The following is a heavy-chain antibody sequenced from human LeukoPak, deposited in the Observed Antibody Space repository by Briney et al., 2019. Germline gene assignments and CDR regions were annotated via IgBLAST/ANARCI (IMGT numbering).Heavy chain of an antibody. V-gene: IGHV1-69*13. D-gene: IGHD1-26*01. J-gene: IGHJ4*02. Sequence: ASVKVSCKVSGGTFNNFALSWVRQAPGHGLEWVGGTIRVSGTTKYAQNLQGRVKVTADGSTSTAYMEMSSLRSEDTAVYYCTRESGSYHGNDYWGQGTLVTVSS. CDR3: TRESGSYHGNDY. CDR1: GGTFNNFA. CDR2: TIRVSGTT.